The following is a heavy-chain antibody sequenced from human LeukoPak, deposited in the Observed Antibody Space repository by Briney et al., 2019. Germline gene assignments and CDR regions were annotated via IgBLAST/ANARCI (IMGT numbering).Heavy chain of an antibody. CDR2: ISSSSSTI. V-gene: IGHV3-48*01. Sequence: PGGSLRLSCAASGFTFSSYSMNWVRQAPGKGLEWVSYISSSSSTIYYADSVKGRFTISRDNAKNSLYLQMNSLRAEDTAVYYCARGRRTQWLVPRRYNWFDPWGQGTLVTVSS. CDR3: ARGRRTQWLVPRRYNWFDP. CDR1: GFTFSSYS. J-gene: IGHJ5*02. D-gene: IGHD6-19*01.